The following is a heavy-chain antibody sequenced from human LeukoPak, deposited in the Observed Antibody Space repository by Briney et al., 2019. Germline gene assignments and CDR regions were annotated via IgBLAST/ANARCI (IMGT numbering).Heavy chain of an antibody. J-gene: IGHJ4*02. CDR3: ARGPRRYYDSSGAPNDY. CDR1: GGSFSGYY. Sequence: PSETLSLTCAVYGGSFSGYYRSWIRQPPGKGLEWIGEINHSGSTNYNPSLKSRVTISVDTSKNQFSLKLSSVTAADTAVYYCARGPRRYYDSSGAPNDYWGQGTLVTVSS. D-gene: IGHD3-22*01. CDR2: INHSGST. V-gene: IGHV4-34*01.